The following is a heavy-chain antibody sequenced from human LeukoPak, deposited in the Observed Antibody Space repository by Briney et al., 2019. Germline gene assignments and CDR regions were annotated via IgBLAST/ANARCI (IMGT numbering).Heavy chain of an antibody. J-gene: IGHJ4*02. CDR1: GFTVSRYS. D-gene: IGHD4-23*01. V-gene: IGHV3-21*01. CDR2: ISSSSSYI. CDR3: ARDRDYGGNGPHDY. Sequence: EALGLACAASGFTVSRYSMNWVRQAPGKGLEWLSCISSSSSYIYYTDSVKGRFTISRDNAKNSLYLQRNSLRAEDTAVYYCARDRDYGGNGPHDYWGQGTLVTVSS.